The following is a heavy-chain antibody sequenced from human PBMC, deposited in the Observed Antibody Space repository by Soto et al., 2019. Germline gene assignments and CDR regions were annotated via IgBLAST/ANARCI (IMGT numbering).Heavy chain of an antibody. CDR3: ASGRGSYYDFWSGYSGFAH. D-gene: IGHD3-3*01. V-gene: IGHV4-39*07. Sequence: SETLSLTCTVSGGSVSSISYSWVWIRQRQGKGLEWIGTIYYSENTYYNPSLMSRVTISVDTSKNQFSLKLSSVTAADTAVYYCASGRGSYYDFWSGYSGFAHWGQGTLVTVS. CDR1: GGSVSSISYS. CDR2: IYYSENT. J-gene: IGHJ5*02.